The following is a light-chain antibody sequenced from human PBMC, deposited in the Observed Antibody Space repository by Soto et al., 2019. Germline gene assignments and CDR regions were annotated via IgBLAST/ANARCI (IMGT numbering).Light chain of an antibody. CDR2: KAS. CDR3: QQYSSYSIT. CDR1: QSISYW. J-gene: IGKJ4*01. V-gene: IGKV1-5*03. Sequence: DIPMTQSPSTLSASVGDRVTITCRASQSISYWLAWYQQKPGKVPTVLIYKASRLESGVPSRFSGSGSGTEFTLTISSLQPDDFATYYCQQYSSYSITFGGGTKVEIK.